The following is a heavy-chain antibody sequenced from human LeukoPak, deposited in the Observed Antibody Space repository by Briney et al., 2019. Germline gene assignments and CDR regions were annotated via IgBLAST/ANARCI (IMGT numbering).Heavy chain of an antibody. Sequence: ASVKVSCKASGYTFTGYYMHWVRQAPGQGLESMGRINPNSGGTNYAQKFQGRVTMTRDTSISTAYMELSRLRSDDTAVYYCARDRDYVWGSYPNDAFDIWGQGTMVTVSS. CDR1: GYTFTGYY. D-gene: IGHD3-16*02. CDR3: ARDRDYVWGSYPNDAFDI. CDR2: INPNSGGT. J-gene: IGHJ3*02. V-gene: IGHV1-2*06.